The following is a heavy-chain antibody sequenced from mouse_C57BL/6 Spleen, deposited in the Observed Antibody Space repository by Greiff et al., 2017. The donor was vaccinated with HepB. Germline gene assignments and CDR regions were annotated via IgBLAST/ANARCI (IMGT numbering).Heavy chain of an antibody. D-gene: IGHD2-2*01. Sequence: QVHVKQPGAELVKPGASVKLSCKASGYTFTSYWMQWVKQRPGQGLEWIGEIDPSDSYTNYNQKFKGKATLTVDTSSSTAYMQLSSLTSEDSAVYYCARGYDVGYWYFDVWGTGTTVTVSS. V-gene: IGHV1-50*01. CDR3: ARGYDVGYWYFDV. CDR1: GYTFTSYW. J-gene: IGHJ1*03. CDR2: IDPSDSYT.